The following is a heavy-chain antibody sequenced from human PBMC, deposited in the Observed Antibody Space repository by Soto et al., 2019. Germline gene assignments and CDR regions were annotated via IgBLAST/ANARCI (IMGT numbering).Heavy chain of an antibody. CDR3: ARKSSGYYYLLDY. V-gene: IGHV4-30-4*01. CDR1: GGSISSGDYY. Sequence: SERLSLTCTVSGGSISSGDYYGSWIRQPPGKGLEWIGYIYYSGSTYYNPSLKSRVTISVDTSKNQFSLKLSSVTAADTAVYYCARKSSGYYYLLDYWGQGTLVTVSS. D-gene: IGHD3-22*01. CDR2: IYYSGST. J-gene: IGHJ4*02.